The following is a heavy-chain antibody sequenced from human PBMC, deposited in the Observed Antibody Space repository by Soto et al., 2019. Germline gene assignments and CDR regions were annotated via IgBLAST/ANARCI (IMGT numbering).Heavy chain of an antibody. Sequence: GGSLRLSCVASGFNFNNYNLHWVRQAPSNSLESVAVISFDGTTDYYAASVKGRFTVSRDNFKNILSLQMDSLRPEDTAVYYCARDNRDCSAFNCYNPGRVFGLDVWAQGTTVTVSS. CDR3: ARDNRDCSAFNCYNPGRVFGLDV. D-gene: IGHD2-15*01. CDR2: ISFDGTTD. J-gene: IGHJ6*02. V-gene: IGHV3-30-3*01. CDR1: GFNFNNYN.